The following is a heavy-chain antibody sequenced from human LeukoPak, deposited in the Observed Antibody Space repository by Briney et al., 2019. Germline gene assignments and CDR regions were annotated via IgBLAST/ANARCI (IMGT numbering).Heavy chain of an antibody. J-gene: IGHJ3*01. V-gene: IGHV4-34*01. CDR1: GGSFSGYY. Sequence: SETLSLTCAVYGGSFSGYYWSWIRQPPGKGLEWIGEINHSGSTNYNPSLKSRVTTSVDTSKNQFSLKLSSVTAADTAVYYCARGPHRSSGWPQPIFWGQGTMVTVSS. D-gene: IGHD6-19*01. CDR3: ARGPHRSSGWPQPIF. CDR2: INHSGST.